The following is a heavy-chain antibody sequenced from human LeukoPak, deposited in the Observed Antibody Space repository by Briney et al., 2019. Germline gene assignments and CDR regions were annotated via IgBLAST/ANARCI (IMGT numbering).Heavy chain of an antibody. V-gene: IGHV1-69*13. CDR1: GGTFSSYA. CDR3: ARDISGWHQL. J-gene: IGHJ4*02. D-gene: IGHD6-19*01. CDR2: IIPIFGTA. Sequence: SVKVSCKASGGTFSSYAISWVRQAPGQGLEWMGGIIPIFGTANYAQKFQGRVTIIADESTSTAYMELSSLRSEDTAVYYCARDISGWHQLWGQGTLVTVSS.